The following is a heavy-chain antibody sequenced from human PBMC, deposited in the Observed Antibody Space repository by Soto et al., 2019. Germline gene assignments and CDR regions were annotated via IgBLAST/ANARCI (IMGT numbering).Heavy chain of an antibody. CDR3: AKDQGYYYGSGSTVDY. J-gene: IGHJ4*02. D-gene: IGHD3-10*01. CDR2: ISGSGGST. V-gene: IGHV3-23*01. Sequence: EVQLLESGGGLVQPGGSLRLSCAASGFTFSSYAMSWVRQAPGKGLEWVSAISGSGGSTYYADSVKGRFTISRDNSKNTLYLQMNSLRAEDTAVYYCAKDQGYYYGSGSTVDYWGQGTLVTVSS. CDR1: GFTFSSYA.